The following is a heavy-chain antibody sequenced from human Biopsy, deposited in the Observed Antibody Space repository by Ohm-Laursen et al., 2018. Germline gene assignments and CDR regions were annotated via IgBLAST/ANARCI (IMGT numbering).Heavy chain of an antibody. CDR3: ARGPYGDNAGAFDV. CDR1: GGSFSGYD. CDR2: FSHTGTT. Sequence: GTLSLTCAVDGGSFSGYDWTWIRQPPGKGLEWVGEFSHTGTTIYNPSLKSRLTISVDKSKNHFSLRLTSGTAADTATYFCARGPYGDNAGAFDVWGQGTVVTVSS. V-gene: IGHV4-34*01. J-gene: IGHJ3*01. D-gene: IGHD4/OR15-4a*01.